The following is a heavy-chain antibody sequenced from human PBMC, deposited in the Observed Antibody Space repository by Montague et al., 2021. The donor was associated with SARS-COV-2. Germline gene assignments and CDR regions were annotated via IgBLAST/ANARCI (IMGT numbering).Heavy chain of an antibody. CDR2: IDHSGST. J-gene: IGHJ4*02. CDR3: ARGLVEMTMVAAVLSWGVCYYDY. CDR1: GGSFSGYD. D-gene: IGHD4/OR15-4a*01. Sequence: SETLSLTCAVYGGSFSGYDWSWIRQSPGKGLEWIGEIDHSGSTKYNPSLKSRLTLSVDTSKNQFSLKLSSVTAADTAVYYCARGLVEMTMVAAVLSWGVCYYDYWGRGTPVTVSS. V-gene: IGHV4-34*01.